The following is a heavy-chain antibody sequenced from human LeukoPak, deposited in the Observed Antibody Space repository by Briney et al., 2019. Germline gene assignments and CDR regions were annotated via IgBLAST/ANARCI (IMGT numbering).Heavy chain of an antibody. J-gene: IGHJ4*02. CDR3: ARAPGYYSNPFFGY. CDR1: GFTFSDFA. D-gene: IGHD4-11*01. V-gene: IGHV3-33*01. CDR2: IWYDGSSK. Sequence: PGTSLTLSCAASGFTFSDFAMHWVRQAPGKGLEWVALIWYDGSSKSYADSVKGRFTVSRDNSRNTLYLQMSSLRAEDTAVYYCARAPGYYSNPFFGYWGRGTLVTVSS.